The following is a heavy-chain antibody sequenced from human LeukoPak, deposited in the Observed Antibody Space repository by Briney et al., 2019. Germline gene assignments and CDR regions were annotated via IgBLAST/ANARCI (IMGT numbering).Heavy chain of an antibody. D-gene: IGHD6-13*01. V-gene: IGHV4-39*01. CDR2: IYYSGST. CDR1: GGSISSSSYY. CDR3: ARHSSSWYHFDY. J-gene: IGHJ4*02. Sequence: SETLSLTCTVSGGSISSSSYYWGWLRQPPGTGLDWIGSIYYSGSTYYNPSLKSRVTISVDTSKNQFSLKLSSVTAADTAVYYCARHSSSWYHFDYGGQGTLVTVSS.